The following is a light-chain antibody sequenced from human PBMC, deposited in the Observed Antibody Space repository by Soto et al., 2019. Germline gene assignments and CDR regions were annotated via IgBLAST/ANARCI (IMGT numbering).Light chain of an antibody. Sequence: IVMKQSPAPLSVSLGERATLSGRASQSVSSNLAWYQQKPGQTPRIIIYVASTRATGVPARFSGSGSGTEFTLTITSLQPEDFEIGECQQYNNWTLTFGGGTKVDIK. CDR3: QQYNNWTLT. J-gene: IGKJ4*01. V-gene: IGKV3-15*01. CDR2: VAS. CDR1: QSVSSN.